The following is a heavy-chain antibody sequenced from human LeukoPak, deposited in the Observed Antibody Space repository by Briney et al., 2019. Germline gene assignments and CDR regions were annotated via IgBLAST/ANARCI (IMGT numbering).Heavy chain of an antibody. J-gene: IGHJ4*02. CDR3: ARAPGSGSYYNDRTKAPFDY. Sequence: GASVKVSCKASGYTFTSYYMHWVRQAPGQGLEWMGIINPSGGSTSYAQKFQGRVTVTRDTSTSTVYMELSSLRSEDTAVYYCARAPGSGSYYNDRTKAPFDYWGQGTLVTVSS. CDR2: INPSGGST. V-gene: IGHV1-46*01. CDR1: GYTFTSYY. D-gene: IGHD3-10*01.